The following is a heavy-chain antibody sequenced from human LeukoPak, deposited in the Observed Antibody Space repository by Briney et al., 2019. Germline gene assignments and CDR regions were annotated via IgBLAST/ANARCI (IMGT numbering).Heavy chain of an antibody. D-gene: IGHD1-26*01. V-gene: IGHV4-31*03. CDR1: GGSFSSGGYY. CDR3: VRDSGSYYFDY. Sequence: PSQTLSLTCTVSGGSFSSGGYYWSWIRQHPGKGLEWIGYISYSGSTYYNPSLKSRVTISVDTSKNQFSLKLSSVTAADTAVYYCVRDSGSYYFDYWGQGTLVTVS. CDR2: ISYSGST. J-gene: IGHJ4*02.